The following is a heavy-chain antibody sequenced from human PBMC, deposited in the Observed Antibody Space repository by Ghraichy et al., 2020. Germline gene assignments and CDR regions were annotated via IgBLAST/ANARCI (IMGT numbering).Heavy chain of an antibody. V-gene: IGHV3-7*01. D-gene: IGHD6-19*01. CDR3: ATVSSGW. CDR2: IRQNGSEK. CDR1: AFTFSSHW. Sequence: GGSLRLSCVASAFTFSSHWMHWVRQPPGKGLEWVANIRQNGSEKYYVDSVKGRFTISRDNAKNSLFLQMNSLRAEDTAVYYCATVSSGWWGQGTLVTVSP. J-gene: IGHJ4*02.